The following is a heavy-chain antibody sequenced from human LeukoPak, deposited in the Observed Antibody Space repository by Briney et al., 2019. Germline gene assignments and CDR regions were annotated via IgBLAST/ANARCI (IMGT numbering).Heavy chain of an antibody. CDR3: ARARYSSGWYEGFDY. Sequence: SETLSLPCTVSGGSISSGGYYWSWIRQHPGKGLEWFGYIYYSGITYYNPSLKSLVTISVDTSKNRYSLKLSSVTAADTAVYYCARARYSSGWYEGFDYWGQGTLVTVSS. V-gene: IGHV4-31*01. CDR1: GGSISSGGYY. J-gene: IGHJ4*02. CDR2: IYYSGIT. D-gene: IGHD6-19*01.